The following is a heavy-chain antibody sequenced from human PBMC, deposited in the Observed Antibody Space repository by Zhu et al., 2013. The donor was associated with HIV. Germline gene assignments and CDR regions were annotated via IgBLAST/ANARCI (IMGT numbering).Heavy chain of an antibody. D-gene: IGHD2-8*01. CDR2: MNPNSGNT. V-gene: IGHV1-8*02. Sequence: GGTFSSYGINWVRQAPGQGLEWMGWMNPNSGNTGYAQKFQGRVTMTRNTSISTAYMELSSLRSEDTAVYYCARGGNVIMVTYGMDVWGQGTTVTVSS. J-gene: IGHJ6*02. CDR1: GGTFSSYG. CDR3: ARGGNVIMVTYGMDV.